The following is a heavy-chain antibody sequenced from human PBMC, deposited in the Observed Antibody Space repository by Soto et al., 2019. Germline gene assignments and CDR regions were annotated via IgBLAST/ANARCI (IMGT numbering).Heavy chain of an antibody. V-gene: IGHV1-8*01. J-gene: IGHJ5*02. Sequence: ASVKVSCKASGYTFTSYDINWVRQATGQGLEWMGWMNPNSGNTGYAQKFQGRVTMTRNTSISTAYMELSSLRSEDTAVYFCASHSWYLGDNFFRPWGQGILVTVSS. CDR2: MNPNSGNT. CDR1: GYTFTSYD. CDR3: ASHSWYLGDNFFRP. D-gene: IGHD6-13*01.